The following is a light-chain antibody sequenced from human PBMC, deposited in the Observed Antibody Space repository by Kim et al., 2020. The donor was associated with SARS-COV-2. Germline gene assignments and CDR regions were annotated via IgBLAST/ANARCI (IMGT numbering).Light chain of an antibody. CDR3: QQYNNWPET. CDR1: QSISSN. J-gene: IGKJ1*01. Sequence: SMSPGERATLSCRASQSISSNLAWYQQRPGQPPRLLIYGASSRATGVPARFSGSGSATEFTLTISSLQSEDFAVYYCQQYNNWPETFGQGTKVE. V-gene: IGKV3-15*01. CDR2: GAS.